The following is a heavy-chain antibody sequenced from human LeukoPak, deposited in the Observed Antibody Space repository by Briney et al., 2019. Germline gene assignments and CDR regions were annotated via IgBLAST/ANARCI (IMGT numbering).Heavy chain of an antibody. V-gene: IGHV1-2*02. Sequence: ASVKVSCKASGYTFTGYYMHWVRQAPGQGLEWMGWINPNSGGTGYAQKFQGRVTMTRNTSISTAYMELSSLRSEDTAVYYCARVYIRHYYGSGIGYWGQGTLVTVSS. CDR1: GYTFTGYY. J-gene: IGHJ4*02. D-gene: IGHD3-10*01. CDR3: ARVYIRHYYGSGIGY. CDR2: INPNSGGT.